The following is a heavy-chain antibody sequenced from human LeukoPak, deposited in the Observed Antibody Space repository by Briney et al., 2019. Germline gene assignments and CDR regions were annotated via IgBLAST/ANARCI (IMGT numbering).Heavy chain of an antibody. CDR2: INSDGSST. CDR3: ARAVRWELLYYYYYMDV. J-gene: IGHJ6*03. V-gene: IGHV3-74*01. D-gene: IGHD1-26*01. CDR1: GFTFSSYW. Sequence: GGSLRLSCAASGFTFSSYWMHWVRQAPGKGLVWVSRINSDGSSTSYADFVKGRFTISRDNAKNTLYLQMNSLRAEDTAVYYCARAVRWELLYYYYYMDVWGKGTTVTVSS.